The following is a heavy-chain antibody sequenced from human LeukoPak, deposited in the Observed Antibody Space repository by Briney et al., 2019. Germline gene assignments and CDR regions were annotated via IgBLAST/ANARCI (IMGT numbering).Heavy chain of an antibody. D-gene: IGHD6-13*01. CDR2: ISAYNGNT. V-gene: IGHV1-18*04. CDR3: ARERGISSSWPTTDDY. CDR1: GYTFTSYY. J-gene: IGHJ4*02. Sequence: ASVKVSCKASGYTFTSYYMHWVRQAPGQGLEWMGWISAYNGNTNYAQKLQGRVTMTTDTSTSTAYMELRSLRSDDTAVYYCARERGISSSWPTTDDYWGQGTLVTVSS.